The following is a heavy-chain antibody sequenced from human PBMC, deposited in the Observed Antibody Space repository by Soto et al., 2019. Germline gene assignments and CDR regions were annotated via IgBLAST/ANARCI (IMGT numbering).Heavy chain of an antibody. J-gene: IGHJ4*02. V-gene: IGHV1-3*01. CDR2: INAGNGNT. CDR1: GYTFTSYA. Sequence: ASVKVSCKASGYTFTSYAMHWVRQAPGQRLEWMGWINAGNGNTKYSQKFQGRVTITRDTSASTAYMELSSLRSEDTAVYYCARDRRYCSSTSCQRSYFDYWGQGTLVTVSS. D-gene: IGHD2-2*01. CDR3: ARDRRYCSSTSCQRSYFDY.